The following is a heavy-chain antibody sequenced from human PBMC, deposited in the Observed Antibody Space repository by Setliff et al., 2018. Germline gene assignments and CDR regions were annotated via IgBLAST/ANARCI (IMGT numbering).Heavy chain of an antibody. CDR3: ARGQYNSGYYGEPSSYYFDS. Sequence: SETLSLTCTVSGDTLSVYYWSWVRQSPGQGLEWIGYIYSSGSTNYNPSLESRVTILIDKSKNQFSLWLSSVTAADTATYYCARGQYNSGYYGEPSSYYFDSWAQGTLVTVSS. CDR2: IYSSGST. CDR1: GDTLSVYY. V-gene: IGHV4-4*08. D-gene: IGHD5-12*01. J-gene: IGHJ4*02.